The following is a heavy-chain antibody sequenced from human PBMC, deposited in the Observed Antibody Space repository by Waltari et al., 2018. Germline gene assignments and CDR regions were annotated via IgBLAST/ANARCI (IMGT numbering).Heavy chain of an antibody. CDR2: MNPNSGNT. CDR3: AVYIAAAGNAFDI. CDR1: GYTFTSYD. V-gene: IGHV1-8*01. J-gene: IGHJ3*02. D-gene: IGHD6-13*01. Sequence: QVQLVQSGAEVKKPGASVKVSCKASGYTFTSYDINWVRQATGQGLEWMGWMNPNSGNTGDAQKFQGRVTMTRNTSISTAYMELSSLRSEDTAVYYCAVYIAAAGNAFDIWGQGTMVTVSS.